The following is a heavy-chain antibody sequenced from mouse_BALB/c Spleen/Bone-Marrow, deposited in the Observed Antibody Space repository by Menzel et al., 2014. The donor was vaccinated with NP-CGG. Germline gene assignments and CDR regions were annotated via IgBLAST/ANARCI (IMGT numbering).Heavy chain of an antibody. Sequence: QVQLQQSGAELMKSGASVKISCRATGYRFXSFWIEWIKQRPGHGLEWIGKILPGSGSTNYNEKFKGKATLSADTSSNTAYMQLSSLTSEDSAVYFCAREGAFYGNPFDFWGQGTTLTVSS. CDR2: ILPGSGST. V-gene: IGHV1-9*01. CDR3: AREGAFYGNPFDF. CDR1: GYRFXSFW. D-gene: IGHD2-10*01. J-gene: IGHJ2*01.